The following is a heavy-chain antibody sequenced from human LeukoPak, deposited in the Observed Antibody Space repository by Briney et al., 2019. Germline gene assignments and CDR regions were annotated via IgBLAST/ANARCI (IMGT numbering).Heavy chain of an antibody. CDR3: AREREVSGSYGNNYFDY. V-gene: IGHV3-48*01. D-gene: IGHD1-26*01. J-gene: IGHJ4*02. Sequence: PGGSLRLSCAASGFTFSSYSMNWVRQAPGRGLEWVSYISSSSSTMYYADSVKGRFTISRDNAKNSLYLQMNSLRAEDTAVYYCAREREVSGSYGNNYFDYWGQGTLVTVSS. CDR1: GFTFSSYS. CDR2: ISSSSSTM.